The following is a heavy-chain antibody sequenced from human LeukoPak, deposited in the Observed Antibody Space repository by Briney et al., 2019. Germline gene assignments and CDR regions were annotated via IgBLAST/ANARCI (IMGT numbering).Heavy chain of an antibody. J-gene: IGHJ4*02. CDR3: AKDLPKWELLLSYDY. Sequence: PGGSLRLSCAASGFTFSSYSMKWVRQAPGKGLEWVSSIHSSSNYINYVDSVKGRFTISRGNAKNSLYLQMNSLRAEDTAVYYCAKDLPKWELLLSYDYWGQGTLVTVSS. D-gene: IGHD1-26*01. CDR2: IHSSSNYI. CDR1: GFTFSSYS. V-gene: IGHV3-21*04.